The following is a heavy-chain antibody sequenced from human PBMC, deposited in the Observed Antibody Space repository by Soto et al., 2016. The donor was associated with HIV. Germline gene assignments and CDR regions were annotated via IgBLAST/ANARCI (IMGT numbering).Heavy chain of an antibody. J-gene: IGHJ4*02. Sequence: QLVQSGAEVKKPGASVKVSCKASGYIFTSYGISWVRQAPGQGLEWMGWISAYNANTNYAQKLQGRVTMTTDTSTSTAYMEVRSLRSDDTAIYYCARGRSISIRGPFDYWGQGTLVTVSS. V-gene: IGHV1-18*01. CDR3: ARGRSISIRGPFDY. CDR2: ISAYNANT. D-gene: IGHD6-13*01. CDR1: GYIFTSYG.